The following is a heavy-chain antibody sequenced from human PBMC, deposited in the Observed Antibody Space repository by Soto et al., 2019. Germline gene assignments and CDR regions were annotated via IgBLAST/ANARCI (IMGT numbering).Heavy chain of an antibody. CDR1: GFTFSRHG. CDR3: ARRMDSTWGAMDV. J-gene: IGHJ6*02. Sequence: EVQLVESGRVLGQPGGSLRLSCAASGFTFSRHGMNWVRQAPGKGLEWVAYISFSGTTIYYADSVRGRFTISRDNFQNLLYLQMNSLRDEDTALYYCARRMDSTWGAMDVWGQGTTVTVSS. CDR2: ISFSGTTI. V-gene: IGHV3-48*02. D-gene: IGHD2-2*03.